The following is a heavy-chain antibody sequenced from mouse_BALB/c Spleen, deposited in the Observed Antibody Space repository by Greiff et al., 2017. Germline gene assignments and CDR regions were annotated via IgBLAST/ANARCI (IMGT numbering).Heavy chain of an antibody. CDR2: IYPGNSDT. J-gene: IGHJ4*01. CDR3: TKGVTAVVTCYAMDD. CDR1: GYTFTSYW. V-gene: IGHV1-5*01. Sequence: VQLQQPGAELVKPGASVKMSCKASGYTFTSYWMHWVKQRPGQGLEWIGAIYPGNSDTSYNQKFKGKAKLTAVTSTSTAYMELSSLTNEDSAVYYCTKGVTAVVTCYAMDDWGQGTSVTVSA. D-gene: IGHD1-1*01.